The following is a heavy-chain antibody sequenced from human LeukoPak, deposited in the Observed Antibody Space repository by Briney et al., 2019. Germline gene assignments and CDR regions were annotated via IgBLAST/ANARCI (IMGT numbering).Heavy chain of an antibody. Sequence: SETLSLTCTVYGRSFSGYYWTWIRQPPGKGLEWIGEIGHSGTSTYNPSLKSRVTISVDTSKNQFSLKLRFVTAADTAVYYCARARPPTYYYGSGMYYYFDYWGQGTLVTVSS. D-gene: IGHD3-10*01. J-gene: IGHJ4*02. V-gene: IGHV4-34*01. CDR1: GRSFSGYY. CDR3: ARARPPTYYYGSGMYYYFDY. CDR2: IGHSGTS.